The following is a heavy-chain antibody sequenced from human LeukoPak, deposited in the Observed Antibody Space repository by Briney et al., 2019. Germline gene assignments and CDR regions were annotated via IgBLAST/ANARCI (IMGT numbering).Heavy chain of an antibody. J-gene: IGHJ4*02. CDR1: GGTFSSDA. D-gene: IGHD2-2*01. V-gene: IGHV1-69*13. Sequence: GASVKVSCKASGGTFSSDAISWVRQAPGQGLEWMGGIIPIFGTANYAQKFQGRVTITADESTSRAYMELSSLRAEDTAVYYCARLSDIVVVPAAGDWGQGTLVSVSS. CDR3: ARLSDIVVVPAAGD. CDR2: IIPIFGTA.